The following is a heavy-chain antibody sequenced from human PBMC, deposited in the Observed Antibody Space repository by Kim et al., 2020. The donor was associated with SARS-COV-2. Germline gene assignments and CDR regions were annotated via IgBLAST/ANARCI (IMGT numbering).Heavy chain of an antibody. CDR3: AGENYGSGSLVDELWFDP. D-gene: IGHD3-10*01. CDR2: INTNTGNP. CDR1: GYTFTSYA. J-gene: IGHJ5*02. V-gene: IGHV7-4-1*02. Sequence: ASVKVSCKTSGYTFTSYAMNWVRQAPGQGLEWMGWINTNTGNPTYAQGFTGRFVFSLETSVSTAYLQISSLKAEDTAVYYCAGENYGSGSLVDELWFDPWGQGTLVTVSS.